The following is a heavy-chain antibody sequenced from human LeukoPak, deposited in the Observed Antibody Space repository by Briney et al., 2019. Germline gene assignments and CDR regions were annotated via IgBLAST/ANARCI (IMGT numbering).Heavy chain of an antibody. J-gene: IGHJ4*02. Sequence: ASVKVSCKVSGYTLTELSMHWVRQAPGQGLEWMGWISAYNGNTNYAQKLQGRVTMTTDTSTSTAYMELRSLRSDDTAVYYCARDPDFDYWGQGTLVTVSS. CDR1: GYTLTELS. CDR2: ISAYNGNT. CDR3: ARDPDFDY. V-gene: IGHV1-18*01.